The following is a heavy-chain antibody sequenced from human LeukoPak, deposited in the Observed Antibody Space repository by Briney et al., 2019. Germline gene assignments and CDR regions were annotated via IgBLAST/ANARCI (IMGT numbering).Heavy chain of an antibody. V-gene: IGHV1-2*01. Sequence: ASVKVSCSASEYTFTRYYTQWLSQAPGQGLKWMGRINHNSGGTNYAQNVEGRVTRSTDTTNSTAYMELSRLRSDDTDVYYWARGRVASIIINWYDPWGQETLVTVSS. J-gene: IGHJ5*02. CDR2: INHNSGGT. D-gene: IGHD6-6*01. CDR3: ARGRVASIIINWYDP. CDR1: EYTFTRYY.